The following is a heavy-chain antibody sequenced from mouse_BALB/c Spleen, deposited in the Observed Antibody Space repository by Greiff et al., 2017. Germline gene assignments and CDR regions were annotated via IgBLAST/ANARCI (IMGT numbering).Heavy chain of an antibody. Sequence: VQLQQPGAELVRPGASVKLSCKASGYTFTSYWINWVKQRPGQGLEWIGNIYPSDSYTNYNQKFKDKATLTVDKSSSTAYMQLSSPTSEDSAVYYCTSGYTWFAYWGQGTLVTVSA. D-gene: IGHD3-1*01. J-gene: IGHJ3*01. CDR3: TSGYTWFAY. V-gene: IGHV1-69*02. CDR2: IYPSDSYT. CDR1: GYTFTSYW.